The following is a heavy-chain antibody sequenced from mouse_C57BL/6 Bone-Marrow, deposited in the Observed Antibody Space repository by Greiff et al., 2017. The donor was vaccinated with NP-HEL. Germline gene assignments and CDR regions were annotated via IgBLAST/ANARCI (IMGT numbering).Heavy chain of an antibody. D-gene: IGHD5-5*01. CDR1: GYSFTGYF. CDR2: INPYNGDT. J-gene: IGHJ2*01. Sequence: VHVKQSGPELVKPGDSVKISCKASGYSFTGYFMNWVMQSHGKSLEWIGRINPYNGDTFYNQKFKGKATLTVDKSSSTAHMELRSLTSEDSAFYYCAIYLFYYFDYWGQGTTLTVSS. V-gene: IGHV1-20*01. CDR3: AIYLFYYFDY.